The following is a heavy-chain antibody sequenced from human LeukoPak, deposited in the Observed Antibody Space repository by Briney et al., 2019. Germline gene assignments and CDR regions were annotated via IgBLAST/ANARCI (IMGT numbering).Heavy chain of an antibody. CDR3: AKEGIAARRFAFDI. D-gene: IGHD6-6*01. CDR2: VGSSGSV. V-gene: IGHV3-23*01. CDR1: GFTFRNYA. Sequence: GGSLRLSCEAAGFTFRNYAMNWVRQAPGRGLEWVSAVGSSGSVYYSDSVRGRFTISRDNSMSTLYLQMNSLRAEDTAVYYCAKEGIAARRFAFDIWGQGTMVTVSS. J-gene: IGHJ3*02.